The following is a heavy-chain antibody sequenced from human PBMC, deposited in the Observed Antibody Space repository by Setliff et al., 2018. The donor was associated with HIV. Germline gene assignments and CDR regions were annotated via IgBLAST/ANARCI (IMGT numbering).Heavy chain of an antibody. V-gene: IGHV3-74*01. CDR2: ISGSGDST. CDR1: GFTFSTSW. Sequence: GGSLRLSCAVSGFTFSTSWLHWVRQAPGKGLEWVSVISGSGDSTFYADSLKGRFTISRDNAKNSLYLQMNSLRAEDTAVYYCARATAAWDDAFDIWGQGTMVTVSS. J-gene: IGHJ3*02. D-gene: IGHD6-13*01. CDR3: ARATAAWDDAFDI.